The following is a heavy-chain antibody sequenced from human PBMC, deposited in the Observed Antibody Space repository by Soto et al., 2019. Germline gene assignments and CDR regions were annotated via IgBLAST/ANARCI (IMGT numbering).Heavy chain of an antibody. CDR1: GYTFSSYG. Sequence: ASVNVSCKASGYTFSSYGINWLRQAPGQGLEWLGWISPYDGNTKYAQILQGRVSMTTDTSTKTAYMEVRSLRSDDTAVYYCARGGYYDSSGSRNYHYYGMNVWGQGTTVTVSS. V-gene: IGHV1-18*01. D-gene: IGHD3-22*01. CDR2: ISPYDGNT. J-gene: IGHJ6*02. CDR3: ARGGYYDSSGSRNYHYYGMNV.